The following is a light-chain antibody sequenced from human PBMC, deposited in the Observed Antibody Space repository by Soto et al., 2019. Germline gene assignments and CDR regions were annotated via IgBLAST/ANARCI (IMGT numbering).Light chain of an antibody. V-gene: IGKV1-8*01. CDR2: GAC. CDR1: QGISSY. J-gene: IGKJ1*01. CDR3: QQYYSYPRT. Sequence: AITSTQTPSALSAAADNRITITCEAFQGISSYLSWYQQRPGNGPKLLIYGACPLQSGVPSRFSGSGYGTDFNLTISGLQSEDFATYCCQQYYSYPRTFCQGTKVDIK.